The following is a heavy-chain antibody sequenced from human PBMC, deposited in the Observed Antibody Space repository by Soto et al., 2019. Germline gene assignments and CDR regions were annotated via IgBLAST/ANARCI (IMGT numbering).Heavy chain of an antibody. J-gene: IGHJ6*03. CDR3: ARASYYDFWSGSPPRYYYYYMDV. Sequence: PGGSLRLSCAASGFTFSSYWMHWVRQAPGKGLVWVSRINSDGSSTSYADSVKGRFTISRDNAKNTLYLQMNSLRAEDTAVYYCARASYYDFWSGSPPRYYYYYMDVWAKGPRSPSP. D-gene: IGHD3-3*01. CDR2: INSDGSST. V-gene: IGHV3-74*01. CDR1: GFTFSSYW.